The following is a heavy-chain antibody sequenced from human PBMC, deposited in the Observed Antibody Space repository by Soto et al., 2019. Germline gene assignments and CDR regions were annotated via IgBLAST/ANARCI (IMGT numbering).Heavy chain of an antibody. J-gene: IGHJ6*02. D-gene: IGHD2-2*01. CDR2: IYPGDSDT. CDR1: GYSFTSYW. V-gene: IGHV5-51*01. Sequence: HGESLKISCKGSGYSFTSYWIGWVRQMPGKGLEWMGIIYPGDSDTRYSPSFQGQVTISADKSISTAYLQWSSLKASDTDMYYCARQKLEYQLLSPYYYYGMDVWGQGTTVTVSS. CDR3: ARQKLEYQLLSPYYYYGMDV.